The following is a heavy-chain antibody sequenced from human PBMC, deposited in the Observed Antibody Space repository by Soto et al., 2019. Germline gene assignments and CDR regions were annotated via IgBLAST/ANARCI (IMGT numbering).Heavy chain of an antibody. V-gene: IGHV3-48*01. J-gene: IGHJ4*02. CDR1: GFTFSSYS. Sequence: GGSLRLSCAASGFTFSSYSMNWVRQAPGKGLEWVSYISSSSTIYYAASVKGRFTISRDNAKNSLYLQMNSLRAEDTAMYYCTRDLYSYYGPDSHYDRFDSWGQGTPVTVSS. CDR2: ISSSSTI. CDR3: TRDLYSYYGPDSHYDRFDS. D-gene: IGHD3-10*01.